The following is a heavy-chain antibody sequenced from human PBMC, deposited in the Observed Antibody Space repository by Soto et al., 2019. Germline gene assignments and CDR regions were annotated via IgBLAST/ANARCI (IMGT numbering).Heavy chain of an antibody. CDR2: VNTAGTT. Sequence: EVQLVESGGGLVQPGGSLRLSCAASGFIFTSYNMNWARQPPGKGLEWISSVNTAGTTRYADSVEGRFTISRDNPDNSLYLQLNSLRVEDTAVYYFVRDWSFGFDYWGQGILVTVSS. CDR1: GFIFTSYN. V-gene: IGHV3-48*01. D-gene: IGHD3-10*01. J-gene: IGHJ4*02. CDR3: VRDWSFGFDY.